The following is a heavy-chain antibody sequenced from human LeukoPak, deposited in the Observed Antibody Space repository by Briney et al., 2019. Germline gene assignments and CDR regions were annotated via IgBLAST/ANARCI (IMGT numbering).Heavy chain of an antibody. CDR2: INHSGST. Sequence: SETLSLTCTVSGGSISSSSYYWSWIRQPPGKGLEWIGEINHSGSTNYNPSLKSRVTISVDTSKNQFSLKLSSVTAADTAVYYCARAPAGYWRTWIISRLLGGDAFDIWGQGTMVTVSS. CDR1: GGSISSSSYY. V-gene: IGHV4-39*07. CDR3: ARAPAGYWRTWIISRLLGGDAFDI. D-gene: IGHD2-8*02. J-gene: IGHJ3*02.